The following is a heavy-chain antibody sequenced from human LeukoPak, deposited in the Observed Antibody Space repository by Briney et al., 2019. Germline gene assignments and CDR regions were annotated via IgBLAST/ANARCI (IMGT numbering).Heavy chain of an antibody. J-gene: IGHJ4*02. Sequence: GASVKVSCKASGYTFTCYGISWVRQAPGQGLEWMGWISAYNGNTNYAQKLQGRVTMTIDTSTSTAYMELRSLRSDDTAVYYCARESNCGGDCRLYFDYWGQGTLVTVSS. CDR3: ARESNCGGDCRLYFDY. CDR1: GYTFTCYG. D-gene: IGHD2-21*02. V-gene: IGHV1-18*01. CDR2: ISAYNGNT.